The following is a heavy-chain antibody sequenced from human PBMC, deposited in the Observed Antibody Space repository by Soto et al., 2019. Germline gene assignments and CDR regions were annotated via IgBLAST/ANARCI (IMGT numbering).Heavy chain of an antibody. V-gene: IGHV2-5*02. CDR3: AHRGYGDYVSGFDP. D-gene: IGHD4-17*01. J-gene: IGHJ5*02. CDR1: GFSLSTSGVG. Sequence: QITLKESGPTLVKPTQTLTLTCTFSGFSLSTSGVGVGWIRQPPGKALEWLALIYWDDDKRYSPSLKSRLTIXKXTXTNQVVLTMTNMDPVDTATYYCAHRGYGDYVSGFDPWGQGTLVTVSS. CDR2: IYWDDDK.